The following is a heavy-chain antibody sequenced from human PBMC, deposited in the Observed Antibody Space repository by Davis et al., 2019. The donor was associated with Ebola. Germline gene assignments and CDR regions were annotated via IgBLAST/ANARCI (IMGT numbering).Heavy chain of an antibody. CDR3: AREKLPAGYYYYGMDV. J-gene: IGHJ6*02. CDR1: GYTFTSYD. Sequence: ASSQVSCKASGYTFTSYDINWLRQAPGQGLLWLGWMHPNSGNTGYAQKFQGRVTMTRNTSISTAYMELSSLRSEDTAVYYCAREKLPAGYYYYGMDVWGQGTTVTVSS. V-gene: IGHV1-8*01. CDR2: MHPNSGNT. D-gene: IGHD6-6*01.